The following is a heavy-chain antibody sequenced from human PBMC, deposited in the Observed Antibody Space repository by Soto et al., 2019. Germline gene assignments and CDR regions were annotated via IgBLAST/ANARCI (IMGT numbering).Heavy chain of an antibody. Sequence: QVQLVQSGAEVKKPGSSVKVSCKASGGTFSSYAISWVRQAPGQGLEWMGGIIPIFGTANYAQKFQGRVTITADESTSTAYMELSSLRSEDTAVYYCARDEQEMATIEDYYYYGMDVCGQGTTVTVSS. CDR1: GGTFSSYA. CDR2: IIPIFGTA. CDR3: ARDEQEMATIEDYYYYGMDV. J-gene: IGHJ6*02. V-gene: IGHV1-69*01.